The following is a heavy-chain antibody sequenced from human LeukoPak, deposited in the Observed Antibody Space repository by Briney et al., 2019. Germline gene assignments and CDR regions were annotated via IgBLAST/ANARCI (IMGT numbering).Heavy chain of an antibody. CDR3: ARGSPQNYYDSSGYKGGFDY. CDR2: IIPILGIA. J-gene: IGHJ4*02. CDR1: GGTFSSYT. V-gene: IGHV1-69*02. D-gene: IGHD3-22*01. Sequence: SVKVSCKASGGTFSSYTISWVRQAPGQGLEWMGRIIPILGIANYAQKFQGRVTITADKSTSTAYMQLSSLRSEDTAVYYCARGSPQNYYDSSGYKGGFDYWGQGTLVTVSS.